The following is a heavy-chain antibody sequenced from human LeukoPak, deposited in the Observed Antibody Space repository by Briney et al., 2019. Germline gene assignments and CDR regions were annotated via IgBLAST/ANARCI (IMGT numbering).Heavy chain of an antibody. Sequence: GASVKASCKASGYTFTSYYMHWVRQAPGQGLEWLGIINPSGGDTKYAQKFQGRVTLTRDKSTSTVYMELSSLTSDDTAVYYCARTYCAEDCSIRYFDYWGQGTLVTVSS. CDR3: ARTYCAEDCSIRYFDY. J-gene: IGHJ4*02. CDR1: GYTFTSYY. V-gene: IGHV1-46*01. CDR2: INPSGGDT. D-gene: IGHD2-21*02.